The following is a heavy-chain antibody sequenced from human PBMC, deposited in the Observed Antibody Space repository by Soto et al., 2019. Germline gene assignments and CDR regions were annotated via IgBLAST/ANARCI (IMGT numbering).Heavy chain of an antibody. Sequence: QVQLVQSGAEVKKPGSSVKVSYKASGGTFSTYVISWVRQAPGQGLEWMGGIIPIFGTANYAQKFQGRVTISADESTSTAYMELSSLRSEDTAVYYCARQITILNPFDYWGQGTLVTVSS. CDR2: IIPIFGTA. CDR3: ARQITILNPFDY. CDR1: GGTFSTYV. J-gene: IGHJ4*02. V-gene: IGHV1-69*12. D-gene: IGHD3-3*01.